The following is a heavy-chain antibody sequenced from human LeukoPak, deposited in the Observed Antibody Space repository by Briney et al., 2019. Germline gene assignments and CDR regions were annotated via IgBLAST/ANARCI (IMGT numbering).Heavy chain of an antibody. V-gene: IGHV3-30*02. CDR2: LQYDRTNV. Sequence: GGSLRLSCAASRFSFSSYGMHWVRQAPGKGLEWVAYLQYDRTNVQYADSVRGRFTISRDNSKNILYLQMNSLRAEDTAVYYCAREPYYYDSSGTYRGGAFDIWGQGTMVTVSS. CDR3: AREPYYYDSSGTYRGGAFDI. D-gene: IGHD3-22*01. CDR1: RFSFSSYG. J-gene: IGHJ3*02.